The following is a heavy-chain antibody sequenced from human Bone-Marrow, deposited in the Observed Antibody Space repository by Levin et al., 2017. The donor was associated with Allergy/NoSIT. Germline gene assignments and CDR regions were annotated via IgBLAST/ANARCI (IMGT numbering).Heavy chain of an antibody. D-gene: IGHD3-10*01. CDR2: LRGESTYI. CDR1: GFTFSSYN. J-gene: IGHJ6*03. Sequence: PSETLSLTCAASGFTFSSYNMYWVRQAKGKGEEWGSALRGESTYIDHADSAKGRFTVSRDNARNSLYLQMNSLRAEDTAVYYCARGQFGDYYYMDVWGNGTTVSVSS. CDR3: ARGQFGDYYYMDV. V-gene: IGHV3-21*01.